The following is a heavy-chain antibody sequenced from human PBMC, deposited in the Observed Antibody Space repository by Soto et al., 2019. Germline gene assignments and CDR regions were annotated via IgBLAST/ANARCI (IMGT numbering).Heavy chain of an antibody. J-gene: IGHJ6*03. CDR3: AKSLKAAAKTTYYYYYYMDV. V-gene: IGHV3-23*01. CDR1: GFTFSSYA. Sequence: GGSLRLSCAASGFTFSSYAMSWVRQAPGKGLEWVSAISGSGGSTYYADSVKGRFTISRDNSKNTLYLQMNSLRAEDTAVYYCAKSLKAAAKTTYYYYYYMDVWGKGTTVTVSS. CDR2: ISGSGGST. D-gene: IGHD6-13*01.